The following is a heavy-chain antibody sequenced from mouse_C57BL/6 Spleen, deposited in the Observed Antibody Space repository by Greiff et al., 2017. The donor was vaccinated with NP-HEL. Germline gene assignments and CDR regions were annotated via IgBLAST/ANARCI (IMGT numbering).Heavy chain of an antibody. CDR2: IYPGSGST. CDR3: ARYGSGFDD. D-gene: IGHD1-2*01. Sequence: QVQLKESGAELVKPGASVKMSCKASGYTFTSYWITWVKQRPGQGLEWIGDIYPGSGSTNYNEKFKSKATLTVDTSSSTAYMQLSSLTSEDSAVYYCARYGSGFDDWGQGTTLTVSS. J-gene: IGHJ2*01. CDR1: GYTFTSYW. V-gene: IGHV1-55*01.